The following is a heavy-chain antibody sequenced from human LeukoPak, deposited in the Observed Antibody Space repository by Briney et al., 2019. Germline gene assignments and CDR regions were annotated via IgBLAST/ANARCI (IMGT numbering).Heavy chain of an antibody. V-gene: IGHV1-46*01. CDR2: INPSGGST. D-gene: IGHD3-10*01. CDR1: GYTFTSYY. J-gene: IGHJ3*02. CDR3: ARTYYYGSGSYSEGAFNI. Sequence: GASVKVSCKASGYTFTSYYMHWVRQAPGQGLEWMGIINPSGGSTSYAQKFQGRVTMTRDTSISTAYMELSRLRSDETAVYYCARTYYYGSGSYSEGAFNIWGQGTMVTVSS.